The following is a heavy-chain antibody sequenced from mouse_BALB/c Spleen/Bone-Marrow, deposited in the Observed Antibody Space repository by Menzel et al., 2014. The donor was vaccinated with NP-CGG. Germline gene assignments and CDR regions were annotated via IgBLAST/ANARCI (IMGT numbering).Heavy chain of an antibody. D-gene: IGHD3-1*01. Sequence: QVQLQQSGAELMKPGASVKISCKATGYTFSSYWIEWVKQRPGHGLEWIGEILPGSGSNKYNEKFKGKATFTADTSSNTAYMQLSSLTSEDSAVYYCATARATSYYGMDYWGQGTSVTGSS. CDR2: ILPGSGSN. CDR3: ATARATSYYGMDY. J-gene: IGHJ4*01. V-gene: IGHV1-9*01. CDR1: GYTFSSYW.